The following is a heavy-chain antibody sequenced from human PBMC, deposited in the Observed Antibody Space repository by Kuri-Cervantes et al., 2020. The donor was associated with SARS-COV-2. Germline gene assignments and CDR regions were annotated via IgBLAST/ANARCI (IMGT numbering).Heavy chain of an antibody. Sequence: GESLKISCAAPGFTFSSYAMHWVRQAPGKGLEWVAVISYDGSNKYYADSVKGRFTISRDNSKNTLYLQMNSLRAEDTAVYYCARPYSGSYLTHIDYWGQGTLVTVSS. V-gene: IGHV3-30-3*01. D-gene: IGHD1-26*01. CDR3: ARPYSGSYLTHIDY. J-gene: IGHJ4*02. CDR1: GFTFSSYA. CDR2: ISYDGSNK.